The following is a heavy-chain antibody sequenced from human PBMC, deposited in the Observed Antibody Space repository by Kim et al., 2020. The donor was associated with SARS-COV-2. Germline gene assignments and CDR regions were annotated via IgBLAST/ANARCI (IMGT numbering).Heavy chain of an antibody. CDR2: IIPIFGTA. J-gene: IGHJ6*02. Sequence: SVKVSCKASGGTFSSYAISWVRQAPGQGLEWMGGIIPIFGTANYAQKFQGRVTITADESTSTAYMELSSLRSEDTAVYYCARRGADIVATMSYYYYYGMDVWGQGTTVTVSS. V-gene: IGHV1-69*13. CDR3: ARRGADIVATMSYYYYYGMDV. CDR1: GGTFSSYA. D-gene: IGHD5-12*01.